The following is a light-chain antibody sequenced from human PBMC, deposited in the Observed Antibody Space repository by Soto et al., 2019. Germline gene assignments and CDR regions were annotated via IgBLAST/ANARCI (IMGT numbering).Light chain of an antibody. CDR1: QSISNW. J-gene: IGKJ4*01. V-gene: IGKV1-5*03. CDR3: QQYKSFSLT. CDR2: KTS. Sequence: DIQMTQSPSTLSASVVDRVTITCLASQSISNWLAWYQQKPGTAPKLLIYKTSNLDSGVPSRFSGSGSGTEFSLTISSLQPDDFATYYCQQYKSFSLTFGGGTKVDIK.